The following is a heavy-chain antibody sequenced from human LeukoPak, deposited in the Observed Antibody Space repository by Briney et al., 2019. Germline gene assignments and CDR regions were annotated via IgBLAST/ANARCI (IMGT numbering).Heavy chain of an antibody. CDR1: GFTFSTYW. CDR2: INQDGSEK. V-gene: IGHV3-7*05. CDR3: VSFWYYDVGY. Sequence: PGGSLRLSCAASGFTFSTYWMSWVRQAPGKGLEWVANINQDGSEKYYVDSVKGRFTISRDNAKNSLYLQMNSLRAEDTAVYYCVSFWYYDVGYWGQGTLVTVSS. D-gene: IGHD3-10*02. J-gene: IGHJ4*02.